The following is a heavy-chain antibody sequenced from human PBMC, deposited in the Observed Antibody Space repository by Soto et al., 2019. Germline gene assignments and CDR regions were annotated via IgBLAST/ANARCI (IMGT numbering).Heavy chain of an antibody. Sequence: QVQLQESGPGLVKPSETLSLTCTVSGGSISTYYWTWIRQPPGKGLQWIGNVYYTGSSKYNPSLKGRVTISVDRSKNQFSLKLSSVTAGDTAVYYCARVWFGGETWFDPWGQGNLVTVSS. CDR3: ARVWFGGETWFDP. D-gene: IGHD3-10*01. CDR1: GGSISTYY. V-gene: IGHV4-59*01. J-gene: IGHJ5*02. CDR2: VYYTGSS.